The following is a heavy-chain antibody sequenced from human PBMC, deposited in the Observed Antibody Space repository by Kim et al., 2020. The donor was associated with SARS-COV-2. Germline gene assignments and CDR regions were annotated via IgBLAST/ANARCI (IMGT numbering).Heavy chain of an antibody. Sequence: GGSLRLSCTASGFTFGDYAMSWFRQAPGKGPEWVGFIRGKADGGKKEYAASVKGRFTILKADSKIIAYLHMNSLKNEATAVYSCTREFGRVWANTFDYWG. J-gene: IGHJ4*01. D-gene: IGHD2-15*01. V-gene: IGHV3-49*03. CDR2: IRGKADGGKK. CDR1: GFTFGDYA. CDR3: TREFGRVWANTFDY.